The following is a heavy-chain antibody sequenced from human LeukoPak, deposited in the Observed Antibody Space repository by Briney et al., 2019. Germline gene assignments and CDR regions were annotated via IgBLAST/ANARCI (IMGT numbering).Heavy chain of an antibody. J-gene: IGHJ4*02. CDR2: IWSDGTKR. CDR1: GLIFSTSG. Sequence: QPGGSLRLSCAASGLIFSTSGMHWVRQAPGKGLEWLAMIWSDGTKRFYADYVEGRFAISRDNSKNTLYLQMNSLRAEDTAVYYCARDRGTRYHDYWGQGTLVTVSS. D-gene: IGHD1-14*01. CDR3: ARDRGTRYHDY. V-gene: IGHV3-33*01.